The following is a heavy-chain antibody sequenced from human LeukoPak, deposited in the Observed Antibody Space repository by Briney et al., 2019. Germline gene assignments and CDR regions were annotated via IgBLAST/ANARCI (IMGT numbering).Heavy chain of an antibody. D-gene: IGHD3-16*01. CDR1: GVSISSYY. V-gene: IGHV4-59*01. CDR3: ARVYANWFDP. J-gene: IGHJ5*02. CDR2: IYYSGST. Sequence: PSETLSLTCTVSGVSISSYYWSWIRQPPGKGLEWIGYIYYSGSTNYNPSLKSRVTISVDTSKNQFSLKLSSVTAADTAVYYCARVYANWFDPWGQGTLVTVSS.